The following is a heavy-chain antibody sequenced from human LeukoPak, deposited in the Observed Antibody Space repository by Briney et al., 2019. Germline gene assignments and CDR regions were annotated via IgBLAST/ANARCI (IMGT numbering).Heavy chain of an antibody. CDR3: ARAPMTTVTRRYFPH. CDR2: ISSSSSTI. Sequence: PGGSLRLSCAASGFTFSSYSMNWVRQAPGKGLEWVSYISSSSSTIYYADSVKSRFTISRDNAKNSLYLQMNSLRAEDTAVYYCARAPMTTVTRRYFPHWGQGTLVTVSS. D-gene: IGHD4-17*01. J-gene: IGHJ1*01. V-gene: IGHV3-48*04. CDR1: GFTFSSYS.